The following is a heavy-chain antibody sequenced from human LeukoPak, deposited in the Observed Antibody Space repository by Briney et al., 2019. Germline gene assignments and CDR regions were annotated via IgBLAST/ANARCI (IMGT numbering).Heavy chain of an antibody. Sequence: GGSLTLSCTASGFTFSSYSMIWVRQSTGKGLEWVSSISSSSSYIYYADSVKGRFTISRDNAKNSLYLQMNSLRAEDTAVYYCARDLRPVGYCSSTSCHMMDVWGQGTTVTVSS. J-gene: IGHJ6*02. D-gene: IGHD2-2*02. CDR2: ISSSSSYI. CDR1: GFTFSSYS. CDR3: ARDLRPVGYCSSTSCHMMDV. V-gene: IGHV3-21*04.